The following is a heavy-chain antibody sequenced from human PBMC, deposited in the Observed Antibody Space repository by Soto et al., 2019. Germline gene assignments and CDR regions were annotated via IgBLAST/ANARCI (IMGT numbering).Heavy chain of an antibody. CDR3: ARSQGSSTSLEIYYYYHYGMDV. CDR2: IIPITGTA. D-gene: IGHD2-2*01. CDR1: GGTFGSYA. V-gene: IGHV1-69*13. J-gene: IGHJ6*02. Sequence: ASVKVSCKASGGTFGSYAISWVRQAPGQGPEWIGGIIPITGTANYAQKFQGRVTITADESTSTASMQLSSLRSEDTAVYYCARSQGSSTSLEIYYYYHYGMDVWGQGTTVTVSS.